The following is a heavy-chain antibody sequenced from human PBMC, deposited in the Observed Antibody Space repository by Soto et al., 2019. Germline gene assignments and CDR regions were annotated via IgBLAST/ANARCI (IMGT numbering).Heavy chain of an antibody. D-gene: IGHD5-18*01. V-gene: IGHV4-4*07. CDR2: IYITAET. CDR1: GASLNDYY. Sequence: SETLSLTCTVSGASLNDYYWAWIRQSAGRGLEWLGRIYITAETNYNPSLESRISMSVDTSKNQFSLKVKSVTAADTAVYYCARGGGYSYGYRYWGQGTLVTV. CDR3: ARGGGYSYGYRY. J-gene: IGHJ4*02.